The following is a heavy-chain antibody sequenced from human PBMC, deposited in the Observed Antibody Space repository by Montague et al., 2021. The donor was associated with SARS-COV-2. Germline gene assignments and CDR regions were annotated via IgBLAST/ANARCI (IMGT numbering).Heavy chain of an antibody. CDR3: ASQSGSYYNYFDL. CDR1: GGSISSANYY. V-gene: IGHV4-31*03. CDR2: IYYSGSS. D-gene: IGHD1-26*01. Sequence: TLSLTCSVSGGSISSANYYWSWIRQHPRKGLEFIGYIYYSGSSFYNPSLKSRLTISVDTSKNRFSLRLSSVTAADMAIYSCASQSGSYYNYFDLWGQGTLVTVSS. J-gene: IGHJ4*02.